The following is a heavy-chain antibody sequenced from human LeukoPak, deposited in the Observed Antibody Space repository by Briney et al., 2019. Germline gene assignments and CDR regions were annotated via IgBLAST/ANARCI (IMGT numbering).Heavy chain of an antibody. J-gene: IGHJ5*02. V-gene: IGHV4-39*01. Sequence: SETLSLTCTVSGASIRTSTYYWGWLRQPPGKGLEWIGSVYSSRSPYYNPSFKRRLTLSVDASKNQLSLRLRSVTASDTAVYYCATNKTMMTAAGMFDPWGPGTLVTVSS. CDR3: ATNKTMMTAAGMFDP. CDR2: VYSSRSP. D-gene: IGHD3-22*01. CDR1: GASIRTSTYY.